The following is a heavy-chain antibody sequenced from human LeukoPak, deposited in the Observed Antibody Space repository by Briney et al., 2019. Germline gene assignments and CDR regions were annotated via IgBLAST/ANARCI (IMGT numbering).Heavy chain of an antibody. D-gene: IGHD3-10*01. J-gene: IGHJ6*03. Sequence: GASVKVSCKASGYTFTGYYMHWVRQAPGQGLEWMGWINPNSGGTNYAQKFQGRVTMTRDTSISTAYMELSRLRSDDTAVYYCARAYGFGESLGFNYYYYYMDVWGKGTTVTISS. V-gene: IGHV1-2*02. CDR2: INPNSGGT. CDR3: ARAYGFGESLGFNYYYYYMDV. CDR1: GYTFTGYY.